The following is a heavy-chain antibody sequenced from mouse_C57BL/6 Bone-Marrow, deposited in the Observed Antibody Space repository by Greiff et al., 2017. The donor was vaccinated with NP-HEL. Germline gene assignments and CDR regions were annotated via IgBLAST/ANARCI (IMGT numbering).Heavy chain of an antibody. D-gene: IGHD2-4*01. Sequence: ESGPGLVKPSQSLSLTCSVTGYSITSGYYWNWIRQFPGNKLEWMGYISYDGSNNYNPSLKNRISITRDTSKNQFFLKLNSVTTEDTATYYCASDFFAYWGQGTLVTVSA. V-gene: IGHV3-6*01. J-gene: IGHJ3*01. CDR2: ISYDGSN. CDR3: ASDFFAY. CDR1: GYSITSGYY.